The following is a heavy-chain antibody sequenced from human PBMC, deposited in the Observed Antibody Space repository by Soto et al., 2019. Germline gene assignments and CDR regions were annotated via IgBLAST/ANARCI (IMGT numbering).Heavy chain of an antibody. Sequence: VQLVESGGGVVQPGRSLRLSCAASGFTFSSYAMHWVRQAPGKGLEWVAVISYDGSNKYYADSVKGRFTISRDNSKNTLYLQMNSLRAEDTAVYYCARPNRYYYDSSGPPQGMDVWGQGTTVTVSS. V-gene: IGHV3-30-3*01. D-gene: IGHD3-22*01. CDR1: GFTFSSYA. J-gene: IGHJ6*02. CDR3: ARPNRYYYDSSGPPQGMDV. CDR2: ISYDGSNK.